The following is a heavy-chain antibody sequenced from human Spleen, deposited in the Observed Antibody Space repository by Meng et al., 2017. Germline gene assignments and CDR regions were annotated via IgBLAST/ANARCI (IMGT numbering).Heavy chain of an antibody. D-gene: IGHD4-11*01. V-gene: IGHV4-34*01. Sequence: GQLQEWGAGLLKPSDTLALPCVVSGGSFSDYYWSWIRQPPGKGLEWIGEINHSGSTNYNPSLESRATISVDTSQNNLSLKLSSVTAADSAVYYCARGPTTMAHDFDYWGQGTLVTVSS. CDR1: GGSFSDYY. CDR3: ARGPTTMAHDFDY. CDR2: INHSGST. J-gene: IGHJ4*02.